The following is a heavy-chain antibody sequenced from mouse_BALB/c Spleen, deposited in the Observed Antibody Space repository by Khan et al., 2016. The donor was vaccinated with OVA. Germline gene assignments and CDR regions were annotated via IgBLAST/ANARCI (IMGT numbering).Heavy chain of an antibody. V-gene: IGHV1S56*01. D-gene: IGHD2-4*01. Sequence: QVQLQQSGPELVKPGALVKISCKATGYTFTSYDINWVKQRPGQGLEWIGWIYPGDGSHKYNDKFKDKATLTADTSCSTAYMQRIRLTSEDSGVYYCARGGLRRVDMDYWGRGTSVSVSS. CDR1: GYTFTSYD. J-gene: IGHJ4*01. CDR2: IYPGDGSH. CDR3: ARGGLRRVDMDY.